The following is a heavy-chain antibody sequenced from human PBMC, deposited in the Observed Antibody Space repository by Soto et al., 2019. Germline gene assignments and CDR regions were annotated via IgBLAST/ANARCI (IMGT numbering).Heavy chain of an antibody. V-gene: IGHV4-59*01. CDR3: AKLRSTDADAYRIDV. CDR1: GGSISGYY. D-gene: IGHD2-21*01. Sequence: KPSETLSLTCTLSGGSISGYYWSWIRQPPGKGLEWIGYVYYSGSTKYNPSLESRVTISVDMSNNQFSLMLTSGTAADTAVYYCAKLRSTDADAYRIDVWGQCPLATVSA. CDR2: VYYSGST. J-gene: IGHJ1*01.